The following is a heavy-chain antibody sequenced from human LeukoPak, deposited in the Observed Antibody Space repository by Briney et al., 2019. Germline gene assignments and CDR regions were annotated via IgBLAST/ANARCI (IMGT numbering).Heavy chain of an antibody. Sequence: EASVKVSCKASGYTFTGYYMHWVRQAPGQGLEWMGWINPNSGGTNYAQKFQGRVTITRDTSISTAYMELSRLRSDDTAVYYCARVSLFFGVVPFDYWGQGTLVTVSS. J-gene: IGHJ4*02. CDR1: GYTFTGYY. V-gene: IGHV1-2*02. CDR3: ARVSLFFGVVPFDY. D-gene: IGHD3-3*01. CDR2: INPNSGGT.